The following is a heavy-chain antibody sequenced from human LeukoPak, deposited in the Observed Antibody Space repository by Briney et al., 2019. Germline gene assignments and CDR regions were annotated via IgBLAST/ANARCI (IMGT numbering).Heavy chain of an antibody. CDR1: GYIFTSYS. V-gene: IGHV1-46*01. CDR3: ARELISGDWTWDI. J-gene: IGHJ3*02. CDR2: INPSGGTT. Sequence: GASVKVSCKASGYIFTSYSLNWVRQAPGQGLEWMGTINPSGGTTNYAQKFQGRLTMTRDTSTSTVYMELSSLRFEDTAVYYCARELISGDWTWDIWGQGTMVTVSS. D-gene: IGHD2-21*02.